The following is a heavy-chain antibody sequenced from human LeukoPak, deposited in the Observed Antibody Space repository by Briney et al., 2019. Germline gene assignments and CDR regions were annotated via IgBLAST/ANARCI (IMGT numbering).Heavy chain of an antibody. J-gene: IGHJ3*02. D-gene: IGHD4-17*01. CDR1: GGSISSGGYY. Sequence: SETLSLTCTVSGGSISSGGYYWSWIRQHPGKGLEWIGYIYYSGSTYYNPSLRSRVTISVDTSKNQSSLKLSSVTAADTAVYYCARHNYDDYVFDIWGQGTKVTVSS. CDR3: ARHNYDDYVFDI. CDR2: IYYSGST. V-gene: IGHV4-31*03.